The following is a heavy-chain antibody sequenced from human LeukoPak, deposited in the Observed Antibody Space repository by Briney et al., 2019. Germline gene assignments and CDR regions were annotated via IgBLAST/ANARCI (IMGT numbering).Heavy chain of an antibody. CDR3: AKDYYDSSGYYYLDY. V-gene: IGHV3-30*02. J-gene: IGHJ4*02. D-gene: IGHD3-22*01. CDR2: IRYDGSNK. CDR1: GFTLSSYG. Sequence: GGSLRLSCAASGFTLSSYGTHWVRQAPGKGLEWVAFIRYDGSNKYYADSVKGRFTISRDNSKNTLYLQMNSLRAEDTAVYYCAKDYYDSSGYYYLDYWGQGTLVTVSS.